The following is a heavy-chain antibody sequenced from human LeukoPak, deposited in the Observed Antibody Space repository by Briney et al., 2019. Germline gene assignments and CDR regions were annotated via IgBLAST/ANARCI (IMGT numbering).Heavy chain of an antibody. CDR3: ASTYCSGGSCYSAFDY. V-gene: IGHV3-21*01. D-gene: IGHD2-15*01. J-gene: IGHJ4*02. CDR2: ISSSSSYI. Sequence: GGSLRLSCAASGFTFSSYSMNWVRQAPGKGLEWVSSISSSSSYIYYADSVKGRFTISRDNAKNSLYLQMNSLRAEDTAVYYCASTYCSGGSCYSAFDYWGQGTLVTVSS. CDR1: GFTFSSYS.